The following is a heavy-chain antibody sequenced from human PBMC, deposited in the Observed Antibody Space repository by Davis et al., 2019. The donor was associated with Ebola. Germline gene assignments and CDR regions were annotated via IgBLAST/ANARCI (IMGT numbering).Heavy chain of an antibody. CDR2: IIPIFDTP. D-gene: IGHD3-9*01. J-gene: IGHJ4*02. Sequence: SAKVFCKTSGGSFSSHPISWVRQAPRQGLEWMGGIIPIFDTPHYAQKFQGRITITADASTSTAYMELSSLRSEDTATYFCARDFDGGNYYFDYWGPGTPVTVTS. CDR3: ARDFDGGNYYFDY. CDR1: GGSFSSHP. V-gene: IGHV1-69*13.